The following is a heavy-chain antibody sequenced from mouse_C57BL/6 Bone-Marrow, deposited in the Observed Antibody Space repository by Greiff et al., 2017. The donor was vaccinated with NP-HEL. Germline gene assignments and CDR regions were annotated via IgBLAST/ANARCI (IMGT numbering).Heavy chain of an antibody. V-gene: IGHV3-6*01. Sequence: EVKLMESGPGLVKPSQSLSLTCSVTGYSITSGYYWNWIRQFPGNKLEWMGYISYDGSNNYNPSLKNRISITRDTSKNQFFLKLSSVTTEDTATYYCAIQRYYAMDYWGQGTSVTVSS. J-gene: IGHJ4*01. CDR3: AIQRYYAMDY. CDR2: ISYDGSN. CDR1: GYSITSGYY.